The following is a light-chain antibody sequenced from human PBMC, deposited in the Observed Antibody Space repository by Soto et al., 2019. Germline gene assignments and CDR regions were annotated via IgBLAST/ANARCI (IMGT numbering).Light chain of an antibody. V-gene: IGKV3-20*01. Sequence: EIVLTQSPGTLSLSPGERATLSCRASQSVSNSYLAWYQQKPGQAPRLLIYGASSRATGIPDRFSGSGSGTEFTLTISRLEPEDFAVYYCQQYGNSPPNTFGQGTQLEIK. CDR1: QSVSNSY. CDR2: GAS. J-gene: IGKJ2*01. CDR3: QQYGNSPPNT.